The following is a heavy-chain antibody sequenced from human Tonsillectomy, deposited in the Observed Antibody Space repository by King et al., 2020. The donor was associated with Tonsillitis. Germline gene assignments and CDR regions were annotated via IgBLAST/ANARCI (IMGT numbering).Heavy chain of an antibody. D-gene: IGHD3-16*02. Sequence: VQLVESGGGLVQPGGSLRLSCAASGFTFRSYVMSWVRQAPGKGLEWVSGILASGSTFYADSLKGRFTISRDNSKNTLFLQMNSLRAEDTAVYYCAKRYESLRGIDRWGRGTMVTVSS. V-gene: IGHV3-23*04. CDR3: AKRYESLRGIDR. J-gene: IGHJ3*02. CDR1: GFTFRSYV. CDR2: ILASGST.